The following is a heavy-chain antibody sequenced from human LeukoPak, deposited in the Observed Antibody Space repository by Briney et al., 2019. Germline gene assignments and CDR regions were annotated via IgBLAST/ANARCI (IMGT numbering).Heavy chain of an antibody. CDR1: GFTFSSYD. CDR3: AREKNTGSFDY. V-gene: IGHV3-13*05. D-gene: IGHD1-26*01. CDR2: IGTAGDP. J-gene: IGHJ4*02. Sequence: GGFLRLSCAASGFTFSSYDMHWVRQATGKGLEWVSAIGTAGDPYYSDSVKGRFTISRENAEKSLYLQMNSLRAGDTGVYYCAREKNTGSFDYWGQGTLVTVSS.